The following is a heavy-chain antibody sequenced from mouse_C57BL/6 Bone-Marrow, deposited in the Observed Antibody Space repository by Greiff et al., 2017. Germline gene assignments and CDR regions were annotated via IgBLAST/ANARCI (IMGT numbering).Heavy chain of an antibody. Sequence: VTLKESGAELVRPGASVKLSCTASGFNFTDDYMHWVKQRPEQGLEWIGWIDPENGDTRYASKFQGKATITAVTSSTTAYLQLSSLTSEDTAVYYCTAVVDYCDQGTTRTLSS. CDR2: IDPENGDT. CDR3: TAVVDY. J-gene: IGHJ2*01. CDR1: GFNFTDDY. D-gene: IGHD1-1*01. V-gene: IGHV14-4*01.